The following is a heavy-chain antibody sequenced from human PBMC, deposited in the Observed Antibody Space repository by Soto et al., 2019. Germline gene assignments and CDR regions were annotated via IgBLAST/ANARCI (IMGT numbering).Heavy chain of an antibody. CDR1: GGTFSSYA. Sequence: QVQLVQSGAEVKKPGSSVKVSCKASGGTFSSYAISWVRQAPGQGLEWMGGIIPIFGTANYAQKFQGRVTITADEPTSTAYMELSSLRSEDTAVYYCARAIVVVPAAPYYYYGMDVWGQGTTVTVSS. D-gene: IGHD2-2*01. CDR2: IIPIFGTA. V-gene: IGHV1-69*01. CDR3: ARAIVVVPAAPYYYYGMDV. J-gene: IGHJ6*02.